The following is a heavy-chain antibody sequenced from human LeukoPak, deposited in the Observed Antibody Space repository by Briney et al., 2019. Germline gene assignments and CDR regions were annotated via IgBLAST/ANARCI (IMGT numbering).Heavy chain of an antibody. V-gene: IGHV4-34*01. CDR3: ARAPTVTTRLRFDP. CDR2: INHSGST. J-gene: IGHJ5*02. D-gene: IGHD4-17*01. CDR1: GGSFSGYY. Sequence: SETLSLTCAVYGGSFSGYYWSWIRQPPGKGLEWIGEINHSGSTNYNPSLKSRVTISVDTSKNQFSLKLSSVTAADTAVYYCARAPTVTTRLRFDPWGQGTLVTVSS.